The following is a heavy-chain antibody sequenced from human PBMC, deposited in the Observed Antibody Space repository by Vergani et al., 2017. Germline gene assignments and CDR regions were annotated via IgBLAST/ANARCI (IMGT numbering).Heavy chain of an antibody. Sequence: QVQLQESGPGLVKPSQTLSLTCSVSGGSMSGYYWSWIRQPPGKELEWIGYMYHSGSTNYNPSLVTRVTISGDTSKNQFSLKLNSVTAADTAVYYCGRVADFYGLGGRLLDLWGQGILVTVSS. CDR3: GRVADFYGLGGRLLDL. CDR1: GGSMSGYY. D-gene: IGHD3-10*01. V-gene: IGHV4-59*01. J-gene: IGHJ5*02. CDR2: MYHSGST.